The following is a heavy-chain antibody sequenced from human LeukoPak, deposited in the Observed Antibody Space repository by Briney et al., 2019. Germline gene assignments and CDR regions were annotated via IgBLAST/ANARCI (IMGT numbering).Heavy chain of an antibody. D-gene: IGHD3-22*01. Sequence: GGSLRLSCAASGFTFSSYAMSWVRQAPGKGLDWVGRIKSKVNGETIEYAAPVKGRFTISRDNAKNSLYLQMSSLRAEDTAIYYCARDPYDVGGYGAFDMWGQGTMVTVSS. CDR2: IKSKVNGETI. CDR1: GFTFSSYA. V-gene: IGHV3-15*01. CDR3: ARDPYDVGGYGAFDM. J-gene: IGHJ3*02.